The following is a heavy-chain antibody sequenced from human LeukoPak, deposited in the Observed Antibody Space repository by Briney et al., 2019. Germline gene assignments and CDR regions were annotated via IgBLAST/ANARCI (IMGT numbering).Heavy chain of an antibody. CDR3: SRTPENYYGSGSYYLYYFDY. D-gene: IGHD3-10*01. J-gene: IGHJ4*02. V-gene: IGHV3-7*01. CDR2: INRDGTDI. Sequence: GGSLRLPCAASGFNLNNYYLSWVRQAPGKGLEWVANINRDGTDIHYGDSVKGRFTISLDSAKKSVYLQMNSLRAEDTAVYYCSRTPENYYGSGSYYLYYFDYWGQGTLVTVSS. CDR1: GFNLNNYY.